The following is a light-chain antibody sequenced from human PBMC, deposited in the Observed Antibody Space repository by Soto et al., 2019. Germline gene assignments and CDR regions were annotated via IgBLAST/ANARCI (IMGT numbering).Light chain of an antibody. CDR1: QTVSNN. J-gene: IGKJ1*01. CDR2: GAS. V-gene: IGKV3-15*01. Sequence: EIVMTQSPATLSVSPGERATLSCRASQTVSNNLAWYQHKPGQAPGLLIYGASTRAAGIPARFSGSGSGTEFTLTISSLQSEDFAVYYCQQYNTWPWTFGQGTKVEIK. CDR3: QQYNTWPWT.